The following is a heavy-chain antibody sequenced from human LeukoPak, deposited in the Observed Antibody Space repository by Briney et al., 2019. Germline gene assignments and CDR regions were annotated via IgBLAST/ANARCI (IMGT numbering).Heavy chain of an antibody. D-gene: IGHD6-19*01. V-gene: IGHV4-38-2*01. Sequence: SETPSLTCAVSGYSISSGYYWGWLRPPPGKGLEWFGSIYHSGSTYYNPSLKSRVTISVDTSKNQFSLKLSSVTAADTAVYYCARVQQEGQWLVLDGWGQGILVTAS. CDR2: IYHSGST. CDR1: GYSISSGYY. CDR3: ARVQQEGQWLVLDG. J-gene: IGHJ4*02.